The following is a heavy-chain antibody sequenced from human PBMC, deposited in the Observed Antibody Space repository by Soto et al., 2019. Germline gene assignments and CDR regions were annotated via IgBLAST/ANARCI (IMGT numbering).Heavy chain of an antibody. CDR1: GDSISSDGYH. D-gene: IGHD3-10*01. CDR2: ISYSGST. Sequence: QVQLQESGPGLVKPSQTLSLTCTVSGDSISSDGYHWSWIRQSPVKGLEWIGYISYSGSTSYNPSLTSRFTISADTSKTQFSLNVRFVPAADTAAYYCEMTYGSVSPYYSYYYMDVWGKGTTVTVS. V-gene: IGHV4-31*03. J-gene: IGHJ6*03. CDR3: EMTYGSVSPYYSYYYMDV.